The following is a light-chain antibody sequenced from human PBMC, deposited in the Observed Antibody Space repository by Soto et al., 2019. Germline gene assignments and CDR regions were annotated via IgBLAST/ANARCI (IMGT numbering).Light chain of an antibody. Sequence: QSVRNKPPSASGAPGQAVTISCTGTSSDVGGYDYVSWYKQHPGKAPKLMIYEVSKRPSGVPDRFSGSKSGNTAALTVSGLQAEDEADYYCSSYVGTNSYVFGTGTKVTVL. V-gene: IGLV2-8*01. J-gene: IGLJ1*01. CDR2: EVS. CDR3: SSYVGTNSYV. CDR1: SSDVGGYDY.